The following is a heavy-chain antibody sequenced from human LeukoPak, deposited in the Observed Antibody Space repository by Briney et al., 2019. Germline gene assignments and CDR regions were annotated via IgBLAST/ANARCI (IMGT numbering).Heavy chain of an antibody. V-gene: IGHV4-34*01. CDR3: ARAGHMVRGVNLAFDY. Sequence: SETLSLTCAVYGGSFSGYYWSWIRQPPGKGLEWIGEINHSGSTNYNPSLKSRVTISVDTSKNQFSLKLSSVTAADTAVYYCARAGHMVRGVNLAFDYWGQGTLVTVSS. D-gene: IGHD3-10*01. CDR2: INHSGST. J-gene: IGHJ4*02. CDR1: GGSFSGYY.